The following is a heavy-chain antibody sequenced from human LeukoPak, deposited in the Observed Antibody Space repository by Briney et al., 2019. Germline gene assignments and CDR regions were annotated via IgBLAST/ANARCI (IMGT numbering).Heavy chain of an antibody. Sequence: PGGSLRLSCAASGFTFTNSWMHWVRQAPGKGLVWVSHINSDGTNTTYADSVKGRFTISRDNAKTTLYLQMNSLRAEDTAVYYCARHPYYYDSSGYEGRRAFDIWGQGTMVTVSS. V-gene: IGHV3-74*01. D-gene: IGHD3-22*01. CDR1: GFTFTNSW. J-gene: IGHJ3*02. CDR3: ARHPYYYDSSGYEGRRAFDI. CDR2: INSDGTNT.